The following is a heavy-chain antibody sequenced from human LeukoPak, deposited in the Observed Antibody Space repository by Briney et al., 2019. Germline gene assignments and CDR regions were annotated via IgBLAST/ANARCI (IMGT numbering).Heavy chain of an antibody. CDR2: ISGSGGRI. CDR3: AKTRVVITPYYYYYMDV. V-gene: IGHV3-23*01. D-gene: IGHD3-22*01. Sequence: GGSLRLSCAASGFTFSSYGMSWVRQAPGKGLEWVSSISGSGGRIYYADSVKGRFTISRDNSKNTLYLQMNSLRAEDTAVYYCAKTRVVITPYYYYYMDVWGKGTTVTISS. J-gene: IGHJ6*03. CDR1: GFTFSSYG.